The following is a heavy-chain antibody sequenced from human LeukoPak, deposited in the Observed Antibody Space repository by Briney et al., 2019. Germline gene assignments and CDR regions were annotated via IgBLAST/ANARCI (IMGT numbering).Heavy chain of an antibody. CDR2: IYYSGST. V-gene: IGHV4-61*01. CDR3: ARAGFRRYFDPYYFDY. CDR1: GYSISSGYY. J-gene: IGHJ4*02. Sequence: PSETLSLTCTASGYSISSGYYWAWIRQPPGKGLEWIGYIYYSGSTNYNPSLKSRVTISVDTSKNQFSLKLSSVTAADTAVYYCARAGFRRYFDPYYFDYWGQGTLVTVSS. D-gene: IGHD3-9*01.